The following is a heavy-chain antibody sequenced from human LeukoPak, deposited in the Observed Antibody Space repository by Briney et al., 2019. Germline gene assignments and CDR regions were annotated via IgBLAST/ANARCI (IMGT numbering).Heavy chain of an antibody. CDR2: IYYSGST. CDR1: GGSISSSSYY. Sequence: SETLSLTCTVSGGSISSSSYYWGWIRQPPGKGLEWIGSIYYSGSTYYNPSLKSRVTISVDTSKNQFSLKLSSVTAADTAVYYCARVRILVVVAATLGFDYWGQGTLVTVSS. V-gene: IGHV4-39*01. CDR3: ARVRILVVVAATLGFDY. J-gene: IGHJ4*02. D-gene: IGHD2-15*01.